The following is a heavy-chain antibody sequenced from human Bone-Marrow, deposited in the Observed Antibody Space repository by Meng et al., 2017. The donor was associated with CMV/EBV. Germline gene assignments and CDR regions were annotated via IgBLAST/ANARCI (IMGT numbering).Heavy chain of an antibody. Sequence: GGSLRLSCKASGGTFSSHTMSWVRQAPGQGLEWMGSIIPGLGTTNYAQKFQGRVTMTADKSTGTANMELSSLRSEDTAVYYCATGGEMATITGPFDYWGQGTLVTVSS. CDR3: ATGGEMATITGPFDY. CDR2: IIPGLGTT. CDR1: GGTFSSHT. V-gene: IGHV1-69*08. J-gene: IGHJ4*02. D-gene: IGHD5-24*01.